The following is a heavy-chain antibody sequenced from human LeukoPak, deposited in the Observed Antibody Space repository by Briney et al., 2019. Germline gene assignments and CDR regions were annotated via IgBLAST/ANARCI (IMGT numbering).Heavy chain of an antibody. CDR1: GYTFTSYD. Sequence: ASVKVSCKASGYTFTSYDINWVRQATGQGLEWMGWMNPNSGNTGYAQKFQGRVTITRNTSISTAYMELSSLRSEDTAVYYCARGQRSSWYLVDYWGQGTLVTVSS. V-gene: IGHV1-8*03. CDR2: MNPNSGNT. J-gene: IGHJ4*02. CDR3: ARGQRSSWYLVDY. D-gene: IGHD6-13*01.